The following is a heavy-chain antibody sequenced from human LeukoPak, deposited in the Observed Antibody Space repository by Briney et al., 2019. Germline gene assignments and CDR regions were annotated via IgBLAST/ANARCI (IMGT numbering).Heavy chain of an antibody. CDR3: ARGGRLRIFGVVDRLLKTSYYFDY. Sequence: GASVKVSCKASGYTFTSYGISWVRQAPGQGLEWMGWISAYNGNTNYAQKFQGRVTMTRDTSTSTVYMELSSLRSEDTAVYYCARGGRLRIFGVVDRLLKTSYYFDYWGQGTLVTVSS. D-gene: IGHD3-3*01. J-gene: IGHJ4*02. CDR1: GYTFTSYG. V-gene: IGHV1-18*01. CDR2: ISAYNGNT.